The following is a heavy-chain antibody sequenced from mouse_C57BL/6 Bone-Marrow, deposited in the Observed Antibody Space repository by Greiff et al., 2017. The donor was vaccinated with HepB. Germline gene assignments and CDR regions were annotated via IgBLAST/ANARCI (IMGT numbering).Heavy chain of an antibody. CDR3: ARGWSAY. CDR1: GYTFTSYW. D-gene: IGHD2-3*01. V-gene: IGHV1-69*01. CDR2: IDPSDSYT. J-gene: IGHJ3*01. Sequence: QVQLQQPGAELVMPGASVKLSCKASGYTFTSYWMHWVKQRPGQGLEWIGEIDPSDSYTNYNHKFKGKSTLTVDKSSSTAYMQLSRLASEDYAVYYCARGWSAYWGQGTRVTVSA.